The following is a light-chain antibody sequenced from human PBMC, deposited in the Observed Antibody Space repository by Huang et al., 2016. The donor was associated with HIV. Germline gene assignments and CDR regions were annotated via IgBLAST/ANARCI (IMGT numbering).Light chain of an antibody. CDR1: QDIGNN. CDR2: DAS. V-gene: IGKV1-33*01. CDR3: QHYRYLPLS. J-gene: IGKJ4*01. Sequence: DIQMTQSPSSLSASVGDRVTITCQASQDIGNNLHWYQQKPGKAPNLLIYDASTLETGVASRVSGRGPGRVFTFTISSLQPEDIGTYYCQHYRYLPLSFGGGTKVEIK.